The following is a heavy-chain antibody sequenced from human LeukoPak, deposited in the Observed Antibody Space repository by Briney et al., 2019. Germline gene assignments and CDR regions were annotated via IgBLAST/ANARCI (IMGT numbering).Heavy chain of an antibody. Sequence: SETLSLTCAVYGGSFSGYYCSWIRQPPGKGLEWIGEINHSGSTYYNPSLKSRVTISVDTSKNQFSLKPSSVTAADTAVYYCARRSRGYFDYWGQGTLVTVSS. V-gene: IGHV4-34*01. D-gene: IGHD3-10*01. CDR3: ARRSRGYFDY. CDR2: INHSGST. CDR1: GGSFSGYY. J-gene: IGHJ4*02.